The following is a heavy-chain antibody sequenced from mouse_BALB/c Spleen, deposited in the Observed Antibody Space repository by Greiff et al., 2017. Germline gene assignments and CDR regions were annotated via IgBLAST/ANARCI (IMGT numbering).Heavy chain of an antibody. CDR3: ARSDYGSSYGFDY. Sequence: EVQRVESGPSLVKPSQTLSLTCSVTGDSITSGYWNWIRKFPGNKLEYMGYISYSGSTYYNPSLKSRISITRDTSKNQYYLQLNSVTTEDTATYYCARSDYGSSYGFDYWGQGTTLTVSS. CDR2: ISYSGST. J-gene: IGHJ2*01. CDR1: GDSITSGY. D-gene: IGHD1-1*01. V-gene: IGHV3-8*02.